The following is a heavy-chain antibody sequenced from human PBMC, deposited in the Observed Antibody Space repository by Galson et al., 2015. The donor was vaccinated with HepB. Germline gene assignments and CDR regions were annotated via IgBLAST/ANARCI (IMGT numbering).Heavy chain of an antibody. J-gene: IGHJ5*02. V-gene: IGHV3-23*01. Sequence: SLRLSCAASGFTFSSYAMSWVRQAPGKGLEWVSAVSSSGYSTYYADSVKGRFTISSDNSKNTLYLQINSLRAEDTALYYCAKEEGSTRPGNWFDPWGQGTLVTVSS. CDR1: GFTFSSYA. CDR2: VSSSGYST. CDR3: AKEEGSTRPGNWFDP.